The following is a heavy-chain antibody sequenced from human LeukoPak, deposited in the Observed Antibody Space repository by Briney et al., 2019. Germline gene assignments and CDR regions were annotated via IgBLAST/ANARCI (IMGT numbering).Heavy chain of an antibody. D-gene: IGHD3/OR15-3a*01. CDR3: ARQTGSGLFILP. Sequence: SETLSLTCTVSGVSISSSNSYWCWIRQPPGKGLEWIGSIYYSGNTYYNAYLKSQVSISIDTSKNQFSLRLTSVTAADTAVYYCARQTGSGLFILPGGQGTLVTVSS. CDR1: GVSISSSNSY. J-gene: IGHJ4*02. CDR2: IYYSGNT. V-gene: IGHV4-39*01.